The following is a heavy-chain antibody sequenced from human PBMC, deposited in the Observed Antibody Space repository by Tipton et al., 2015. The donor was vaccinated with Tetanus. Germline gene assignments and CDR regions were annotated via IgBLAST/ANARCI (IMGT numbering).Heavy chain of an antibody. J-gene: IGHJ5*02. CDR3: ARGRGLGPHEYFEH. V-gene: IGHV1-18*01. CDR2: ISPFNENV. Sequence: QMQLVQSGAEVKKPGASVKVSCKASGYTFTHYGVNWVRQAPGQGLEWMGWISPFNENVNYAEKFQGRLTMTTDRSTATVYMDLRSLRSGDRAVYYCARGRGLGPHEYFEHWGQGTLVTVSS. CDR1: GYTFTHYG. D-gene: IGHD3/OR15-3a*01.